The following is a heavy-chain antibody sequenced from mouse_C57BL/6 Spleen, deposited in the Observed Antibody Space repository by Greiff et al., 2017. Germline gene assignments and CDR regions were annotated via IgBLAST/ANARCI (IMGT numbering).Heavy chain of an antibody. V-gene: IGHV5-16*01. CDR2: INYDGSST. J-gene: IGHJ1*03. CDR1: GFTFSDYY. D-gene: IGHD1-1*01. CDR3: ARVGITTVVAHWYFDV. Sequence: DVKLVESEGGLVQPGSSMKLSCTASGFTFSDYYMAWVRQVPEKGLEWVANINYDGSSTYYLDSLKSRFIISRDNAKNILYLQMSSLKSEDTATYYCARVGITTVVAHWYFDVWGTGTTVTVSS.